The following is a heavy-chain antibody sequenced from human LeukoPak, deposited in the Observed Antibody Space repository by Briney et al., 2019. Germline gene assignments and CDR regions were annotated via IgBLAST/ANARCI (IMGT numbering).Heavy chain of an antibody. Sequence: SLRLSCAASGFTFDDYAMHWVRQAPGKGLEWVSGISWNSGSIGYADSVKGRFTISRDNAKNSLYLQMNSLRAEDTALYYCAKDRGLWFGEFGYWGQGTLVTVSS. CDR2: ISWNSGSI. CDR1: GFTFDDYA. J-gene: IGHJ4*02. V-gene: IGHV3-9*01. D-gene: IGHD3-10*01. CDR3: AKDRGLWFGEFGY.